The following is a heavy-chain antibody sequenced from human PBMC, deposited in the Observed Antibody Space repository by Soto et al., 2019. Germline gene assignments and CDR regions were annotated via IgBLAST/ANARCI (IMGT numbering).Heavy chain of an antibody. CDR3: ARYSSGWRNAFDI. Sequence: PGGSLRLSCTASGFTFGDYAMSWFRQAPGKGQEWVSAISGSGGSTYYADSVKGRFTISRDNSKNTLYLQMNSLRAEDTAVYYCARYSSGWRNAFDIWGQGTMVTVSS. D-gene: IGHD6-19*01. J-gene: IGHJ3*02. CDR1: GFTFGDYA. CDR2: ISGSGGST. V-gene: IGHV3-23*01.